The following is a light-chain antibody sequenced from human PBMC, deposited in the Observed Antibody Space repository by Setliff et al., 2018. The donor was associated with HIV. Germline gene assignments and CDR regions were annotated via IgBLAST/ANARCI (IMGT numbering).Light chain of an antibody. J-gene: IGLJ1*01. Sequence: QSALTQPASVSGSPGQAITISCTGTSDDIGRYYYVSWYQQLPGKAPKLIMYDASHRPSGVSTRFSGSKSGDTASLTISGLQAEDEAHYYCTSYTINTLYVFGSGTKGTVL. CDR3: TSYTINTLYV. CDR2: DAS. CDR1: SDDIGRYYY. V-gene: IGLV2-14*03.